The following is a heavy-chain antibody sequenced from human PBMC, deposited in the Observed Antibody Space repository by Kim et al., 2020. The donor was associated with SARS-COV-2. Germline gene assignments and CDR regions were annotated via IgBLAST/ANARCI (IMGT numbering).Heavy chain of an antibody. CDR2: IYYSGST. D-gene: IGHD6-19*01. CDR3: ARDRPGALSSGWYPDAFDI. CDR1: GGSISSGGYY. J-gene: IGHJ3*02. Sequence: SETLSLTCTVSGGSISSGGYYWSWIRQHPGKGLEWIGYIYYSGSTYYNPSLKSRVTISVDTSKNQFSLKLSSVTAADTAVYYCARDRPGALSSGWYPDAFDIWGQGTMVTVSS. V-gene: IGHV4-31*03.